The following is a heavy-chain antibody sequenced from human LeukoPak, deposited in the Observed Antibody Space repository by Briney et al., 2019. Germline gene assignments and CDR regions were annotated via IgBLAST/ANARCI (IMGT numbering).Heavy chain of an antibody. D-gene: IGHD6-19*01. CDR1: GFTFSSYS. V-gene: IGHV3-21*04. J-gene: IGHJ4*02. CDR3: AKDRDGGWYHYFDY. CDR2: ISSSGSYI. Sequence: GGSLRLSCAASGFTFSSYSMNWVRQAPGKGLEWVSSISSSGSYIYYADSVKGRFTISRDNAKNTLYLQMNSLRAEDTAVYYCAKDRDGGWYHYFDYWGQGTLVTVSS.